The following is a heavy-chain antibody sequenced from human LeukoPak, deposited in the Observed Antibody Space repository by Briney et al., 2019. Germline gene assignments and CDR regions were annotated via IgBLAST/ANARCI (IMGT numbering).Heavy chain of an antibody. Sequence: GGSLRLACAASGSTFSSYSMSSGRQAPRKGLGWVSYISSSSRAINYADSVKGRSTISRDTAKNPLYLPMNSLRADDTAVYYCASDCYNSSGYYWGGYWGQGTLVTVSS. CDR2: ISSSSRAI. CDR1: GSTFSSYS. D-gene: IGHD3-22*01. V-gene: IGHV3-48*01. J-gene: IGHJ4*02. CDR3: ASDCYNSSGYYWGGY.